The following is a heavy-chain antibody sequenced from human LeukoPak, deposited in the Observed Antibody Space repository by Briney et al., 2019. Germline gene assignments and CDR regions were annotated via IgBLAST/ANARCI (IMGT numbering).Heavy chain of an antibody. J-gene: IGHJ4*02. D-gene: IGHD3-3*01. CDR1: GYTFTSYG. CDR3: ARTKNDYDFWSGYFPGFFGY. Sequence: ASVKVSCKASGYTFTSYGISWVRQAPGQGLEWMGWISAYNGNTNYAQKLQGRVTMTTDTSTSTAYMELRSLRSDDTAVYYCARTKNDYDFWSGYFPGFFGYWGQGTLVTVSS. V-gene: IGHV1-18*01. CDR2: ISAYNGNT.